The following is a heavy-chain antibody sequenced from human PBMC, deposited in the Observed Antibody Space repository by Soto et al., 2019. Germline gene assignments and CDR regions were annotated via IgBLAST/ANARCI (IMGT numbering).Heavy chain of an antibody. J-gene: IGHJ4*02. CDR2: ISGSGGST. CDR1: GFTFSSYA. D-gene: IGHD4-17*01. CDR3: TCTKPKMTTVTLGAY. Sequence: EVQLLESGGGLVQPGGSLRLSCAASGFTFSSYAMSWVRQAPGKGLEWVSAISGSGGSTYYADSVKGRFTISRDNSKNKLYLQMNSLRAEDTAVYYCTCTKPKMTTVTLGAYWGQGTLVTVSS. V-gene: IGHV3-23*01.